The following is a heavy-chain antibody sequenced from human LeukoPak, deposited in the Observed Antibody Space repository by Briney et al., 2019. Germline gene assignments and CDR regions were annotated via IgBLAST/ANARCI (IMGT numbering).Heavy chain of an antibody. CDR2: IKSKADGETT. V-gene: IGHV3-15*01. D-gene: IGHD4/OR15-4a*01. J-gene: IGHJ4*02. CDR3: AIDEPNYAPYDFDY. CDR1: RFTFSNAW. Sequence: GGSLRLSCAASRFTFSNAWMNWVRQAPGKGLEWVGRIKSKADGETTDYATPVKGRFTISRDDSNNMVYLQMNSLKIEDTAVYYCAIDEPNYAPYDFDYWGQGTLVTVSS.